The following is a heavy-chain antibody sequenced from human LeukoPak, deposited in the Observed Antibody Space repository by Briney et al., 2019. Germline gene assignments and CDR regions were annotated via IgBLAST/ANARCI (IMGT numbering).Heavy chain of an antibody. J-gene: IGHJ4*02. Sequence: GGSLRLSCAASGFTFSTYVMSWVRQAPRKGLEWVSAISGSGGSTYYADSVKGRFTISRDNSKNTLYLQMNSLGADDTAVYYCAKGNWRYFDYWGQGTLVTVSS. D-gene: IGHD1-1*01. V-gene: IGHV3-23*01. CDR1: GFTFSTYV. CDR2: ISGSGGST. CDR3: AKGNWRYFDY.